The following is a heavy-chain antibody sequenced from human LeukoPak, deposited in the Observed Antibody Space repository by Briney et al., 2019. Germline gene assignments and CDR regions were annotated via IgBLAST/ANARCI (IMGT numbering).Heavy chain of an antibody. D-gene: IGHD1-26*01. CDR2: IYYSGST. Sequence: SETLSLTCTVSGGSISSYYWSWIRQPPGKGLEWIGYIYYSGSTNYNPSLKSRVTISVDTSKNQFSLKLSSVTAADTAVYYCAREYSGSYFDAFDIWGQGTMVTVSS. CDR1: GGSISSYY. V-gene: IGHV4-59*01. J-gene: IGHJ3*02. CDR3: AREYSGSYFDAFDI.